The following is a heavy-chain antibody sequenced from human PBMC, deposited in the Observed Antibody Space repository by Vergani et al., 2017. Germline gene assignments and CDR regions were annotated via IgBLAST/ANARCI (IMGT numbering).Heavy chain of an antibody. D-gene: IGHD2-2*02. Sequence: QVQLVQSGAEVKKPGASVKVSCKASGYTFTSYYMHWVRQAPGQGLEWMGIINPSGGSTSYAQKFQGRVTMTRDTSTSTVYMELSSLRSEDTAVYYCARRGRGYCSSSSCYIIDYWGQGTLVTVSS. CDR1: GYTFTSYY. V-gene: IGHV1-46*01. J-gene: IGHJ4*02. CDR2: INPSGGST. CDR3: ARRGRGYCSSSSCYIIDY.